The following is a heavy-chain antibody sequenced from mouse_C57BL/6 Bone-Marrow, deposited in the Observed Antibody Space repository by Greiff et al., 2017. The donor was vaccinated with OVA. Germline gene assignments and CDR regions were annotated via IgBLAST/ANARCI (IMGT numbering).Heavy chain of an antibody. D-gene: IGHD1-1*01. Sequence: EVQRVESGGDLVKPGGSLKLSCAASGFTFSSYGLSWFRQTPDKRLECVATISSGGSCTYSPDRVKGRFTIPRDNAKNTLSMQMSSLKAEDTAMYDGARHGDYGSVFDYWGQGTTLTVSS. J-gene: IGHJ2*01. CDR2: ISSGGSCT. CDR1: GFTFSSYG. CDR3: ARHGDYGSVFDY. V-gene: IGHV5-6*01.